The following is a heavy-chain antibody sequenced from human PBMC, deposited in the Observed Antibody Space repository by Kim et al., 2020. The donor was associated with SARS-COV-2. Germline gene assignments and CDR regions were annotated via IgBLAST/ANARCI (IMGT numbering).Heavy chain of an antibody. Sequence: ASVTVSCKASGYTFTSYYMNWVRQATGQGLEWMGWMNPNSGNTGYAQKFQGRVTMTRNTTISTAYMELSSLRSEDTAVYYCARRLKGGDTTTIWGQGTMVTVSS. V-gene: IGHV1-8*01. J-gene: IGHJ3*02. D-gene: IGHD5-18*01. CDR1: GYTFTSYY. CDR3: ARRLKGGDTTTI. CDR2: MNPNSGNT.